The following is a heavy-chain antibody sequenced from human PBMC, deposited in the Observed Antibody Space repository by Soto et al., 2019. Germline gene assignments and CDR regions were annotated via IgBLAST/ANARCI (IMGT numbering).Heavy chain of an antibody. CDR2: VSGSGGST. J-gene: IGHJ4*02. CDR1: GFTFSTYA. D-gene: IGHD2-15*01. Sequence: EVQLLESGGGLVQPGGSLRLSCTASGFTFSTYAMSWVRQAPGKGLEWVSAVSGSGGSTYYADSVKGRFTISRDNSKNTLYLQMTSLRAEDTAVYYCAKDEVVVVAAIVLSRPYYFDYWGQGTLVTVSS. CDR3: AKDEVVVVAAIVLSRPYYFDY. V-gene: IGHV3-23*01.